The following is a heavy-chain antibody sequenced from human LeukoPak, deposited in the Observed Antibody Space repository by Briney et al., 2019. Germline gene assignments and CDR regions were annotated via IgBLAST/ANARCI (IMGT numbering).Heavy chain of an antibody. Sequence: GGSLRLSCAASGFTFSSYWMNWARQAPGKGLEWVASINHNGNVNYYVDSVKGRFTISRDNAKNSLYLQMNSLRVEDTAVYYCARGNSFGGYWGQGTLVTVSS. V-gene: IGHV3-7*03. D-gene: IGHD3-16*01. CDR3: ARGNSFGGY. CDR1: GFTFSSYW. CDR2: INHNGNVN. J-gene: IGHJ4*02.